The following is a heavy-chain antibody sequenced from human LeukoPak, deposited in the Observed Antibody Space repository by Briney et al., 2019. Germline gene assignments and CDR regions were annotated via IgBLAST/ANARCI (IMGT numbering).Heavy chain of an antibody. Sequence: GGSLRLSCAASGFTFSSYWMSWVRQAPGKGLEWVANIKQDGSEKYYVDSVKGRFTISRDNAKNSLYLQKNSLRAEDTAVYYCAREALSIVRPFDYWGQGTLVTVSS. CDR3: AREALSIVRPFDY. V-gene: IGHV3-7*01. CDR1: GFTFSSYW. D-gene: IGHD2-21*01. J-gene: IGHJ4*02. CDR2: IKQDGSEK.